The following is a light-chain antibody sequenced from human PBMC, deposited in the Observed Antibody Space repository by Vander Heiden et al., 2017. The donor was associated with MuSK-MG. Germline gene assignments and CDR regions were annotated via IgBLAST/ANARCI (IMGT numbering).Light chain of an antibody. CDR1: QGISNY. CDR3: QKYNSAHF. J-gene: IGKJ4*01. Sequence: DIQMTQSPSSLSASVGDRVIITCRASQGISNYLAWYQQKPGKVPKLLIYAASTLQSGVPSRFSGSGSGTDFTLTISSLQPEDVATYYCQKYNSAHFFGGGTKVEIK. V-gene: IGKV1-27*01. CDR2: AAS.